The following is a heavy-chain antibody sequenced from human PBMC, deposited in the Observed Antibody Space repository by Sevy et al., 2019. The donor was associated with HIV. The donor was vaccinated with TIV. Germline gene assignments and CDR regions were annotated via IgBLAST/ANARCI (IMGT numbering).Heavy chain of an antibody. CDR1: GITFSSYE. V-gene: IGHV3-48*03. CDR2: ISSSGSTI. D-gene: IGHD1-20*01. Sequence: GGSLRLSCAASGITFSSYEMNWVRQAPGKGLEWVSYISSSGSTIYYADSVKGRFTISRDNAKNSQYLQMNSLRAEDTAVYYCARGGRRIDVYNRKDAFDIWGQGTMVTVSS. CDR3: ARGGRRIDVYNRKDAFDI. J-gene: IGHJ3*02.